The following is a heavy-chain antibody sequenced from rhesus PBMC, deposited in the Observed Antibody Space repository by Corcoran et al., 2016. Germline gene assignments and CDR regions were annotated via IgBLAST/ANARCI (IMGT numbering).Heavy chain of an antibody. D-gene: IGHD3-3*01. V-gene: IGHV4-76*01. CDR1: GGSISGGYD. CDR2: IFGSSQST. J-gene: IGHJ5-1*01. CDR3: ARNYNVWSGYYGLDV. Sequence: QVQLQESGPGLVKPSETLSLTCAVSGGSISGGYDWSWIRQPPGKGLEWIGYIFGSSQSTNQNPSLKNRVTFSKDTSENQFSLKLSSVTAADTAVYYCARNYNVWSGYYGLDVWGPGVLVTVSS.